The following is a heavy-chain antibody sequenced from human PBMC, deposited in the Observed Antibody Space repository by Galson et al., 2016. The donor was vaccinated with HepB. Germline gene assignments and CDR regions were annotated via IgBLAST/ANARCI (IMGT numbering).Heavy chain of an antibody. V-gene: IGHV6-1*01. CDR1: GDSVSSNSAT. Sequence: CAISGDSVSSNSATWNWIRQSPSRGLEWLGRTYHTSSWYSDYAVSVKSQITINPDTSKNQFSPQLNSVTPEDTAVYYCARGHLVVPFSFYFDYWGQGSLVTVSS. CDR2: TYHTSSWYS. J-gene: IGHJ4*02. D-gene: IGHD2-15*01. CDR3: ARGHLVVPFSFYFDY.